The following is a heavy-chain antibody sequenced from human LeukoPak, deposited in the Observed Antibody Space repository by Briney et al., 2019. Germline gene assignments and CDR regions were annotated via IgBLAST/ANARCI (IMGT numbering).Heavy chain of an antibody. Sequence: GGSLRLSCAASGFIFKTYGMHWVRQAPGKGLEWVALISFDGRSEYYTDSVKGRFTISRDNARNTVYLQMNSLRAEDTAVYYCAAPGVPAATYYFDYWGQGTLVTVSS. V-gene: IGHV3-30*03. J-gene: IGHJ4*02. CDR2: ISFDGRSE. CDR1: GFIFKTYG. CDR3: AAPGVPAATYYFDY. D-gene: IGHD2-2*01.